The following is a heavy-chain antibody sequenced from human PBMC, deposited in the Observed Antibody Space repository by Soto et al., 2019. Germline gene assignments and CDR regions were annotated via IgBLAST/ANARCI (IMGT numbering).Heavy chain of an antibody. Sequence: GSGPTLVNPTQTLTLTCSFSGFSLTSIGVAVGWIRQPPGKALEWLAPIYWNDDTRYSPSLKSRLSISKDTSKNQVVLTMTNMDPVDTVTYYCAHTRRPYSSRLFDPWGQGTLVTVSS. CDR3: AHTRRPYSSRLFDP. CDR1: GFSLTSIGVA. D-gene: IGHD6-13*01. V-gene: IGHV2-5*01. J-gene: IGHJ5*02. CDR2: IYWNDDT.